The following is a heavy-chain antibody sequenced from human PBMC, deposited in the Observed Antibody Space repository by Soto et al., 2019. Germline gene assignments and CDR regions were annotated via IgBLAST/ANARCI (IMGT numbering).Heavy chain of an antibody. CDR3: ARYVDTDMVTHRDFDY. CDR1: GYTFTSYG. CDR2: ISGDNGNT. J-gene: IGHJ4*02. V-gene: IGHV1-18*01. Sequence: ASVKVSCKASGYTFTSYGISWVRQAPGQGLEWMGWISGDNGNTNYAQKLQGRVTMTTDTSTSTAYMELRSLRSDDTAVYYCARYVDTDMVTHRDFDYWGQGTLVTVSS. D-gene: IGHD5-18*01.